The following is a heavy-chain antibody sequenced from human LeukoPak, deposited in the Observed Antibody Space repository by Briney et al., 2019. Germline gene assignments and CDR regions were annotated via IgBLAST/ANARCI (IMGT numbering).Heavy chain of an antibody. CDR3: ARDPYYDSSGSYYVPYFDY. CDR2: ISSSSIYI. J-gene: IGHJ4*02. D-gene: IGHD3-22*01. V-gene: IGHV3-21*01. Sequence: GGSLRLSCAVSGFAFSSYGMSWVRQAPGKGLEWVSSISSSSIYIYYENSGTCRFTTSKDNAKNSLYLQMNSLRAEHTAVYYCARDPYYDSSGSYYVPYFDYWGQGTLVTVSS. CDR1: GFAFSSYG.